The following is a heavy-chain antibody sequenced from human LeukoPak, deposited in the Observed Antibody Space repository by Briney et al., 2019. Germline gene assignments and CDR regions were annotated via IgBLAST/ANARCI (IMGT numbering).Heavy chain of an antibody. D-gene: IGHD5-18*01. CDR1: GGTFSSYA. V-gene: IGHV1-69*05. CDR2: IIPIFGTA. CDR3: ARVEEGGYSSGPLGY. J-gene: IGHJ4*02. Sequence: GASVKVSCKASGGTFSSYAISWVRQAPGQGLEWMGRIIPIFGTANYAQKFQGRVTITTDEATSTAYMELSSLRSEDTAVYYCARVEEGGYSSGPLGYWGQGTLVTVSS.